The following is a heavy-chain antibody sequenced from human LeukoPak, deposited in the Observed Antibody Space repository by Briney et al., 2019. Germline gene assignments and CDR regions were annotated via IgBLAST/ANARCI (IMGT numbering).Heavy chain of an antibody. J-gene: IGHJ2*01. V-gene: IGHV3-23*01. D-gene: IGHD2-8*02. CDR1: GFMLRSYA. CDR2: IGGSGGST. Sequence: PGGALRLSFAASGFMLRSYAMSWVRQAPGKGLEWVSAIGGSGGSTYYAGSVKGRSTLYRDNSKHTLYLPMNGLRDEDTAVYYCARALLSSFYYFDRGGRGTLVTVSS. CDR3: ARALLSSFYYFDR.